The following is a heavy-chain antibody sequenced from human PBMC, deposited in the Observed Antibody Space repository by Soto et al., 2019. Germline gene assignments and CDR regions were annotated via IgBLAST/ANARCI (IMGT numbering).Heavy chain of an antibody. D-gene: IGHD6-13*01. J-gene: IGHJ4*02. V-gene: IGHV2-5*02. CDR2: IYWDDDK. CDR3: AHRRPYSSSWNWGNFDY. CDR1: GFSLSTSGVG. Sequence: QITLKESGPTLVKPTQTLTLTCTFSGFSLSTSGVGVGWIRQPPEKALEWLALIYWDDDKRYNPSLNSRLSITQDTSKNQVVLTMTYMDPVDTATYYCAHRRPYSSSWNWGNFDYCGPGTQVTVSS.